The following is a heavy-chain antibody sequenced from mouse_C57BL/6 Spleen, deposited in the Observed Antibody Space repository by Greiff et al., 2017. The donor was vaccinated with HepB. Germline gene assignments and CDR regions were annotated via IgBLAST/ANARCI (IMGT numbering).Heavy chain of an antibody. J-gene: IGHJ3*01. V-gene: IGHV14-2*01. CDR3: ARDYGSRAWFAY. Sequence: VHVKQSGAELVKPGASVKLSCTASGFNIKDYYMHWVKQRTEQGLEWIGRIDPEDGETKYAPKFQGKATITADTSSNTAYLQLSSLTSEDTAVYYCARDYGSRAWFAYWGQGTLVTVSA. CDR2: IDPEDGET. CDR1: GFNIKDYY. D-gene: IGHD1-1*01.